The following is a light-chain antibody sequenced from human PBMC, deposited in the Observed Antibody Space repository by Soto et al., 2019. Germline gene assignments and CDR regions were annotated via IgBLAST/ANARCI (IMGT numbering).Light chain of an antibody. V-gene: IGLV2-23*02. CDR3: CSYANMNTLDVR. Sequence: QSALTQPASVSGSPGQSITISCSGSTSGVGTHDLVSWYQQHPGEAPRLMIYEVTRRPPGVSNRFSGSKSGNAASLTISGLQAEDEAVYYCCSYANMNTLDVRFGGGTKVTVL. J-gene: IGLJ2*01. CDR2: EVT. CDR1: TSGVGTHDL.